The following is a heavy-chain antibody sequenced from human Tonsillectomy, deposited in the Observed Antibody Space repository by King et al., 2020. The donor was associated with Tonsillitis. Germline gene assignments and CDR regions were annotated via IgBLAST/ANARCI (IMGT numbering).Heavy chain of an antibody. D-gene: IGHD2-8*01. J-gene: IGHJ4*02. CDR3: AKRSEMVPFDY. Sequence: VQLVESGGGLVQPGGSLRLSCAVSGFTFSSYGMSWVRQAPGKGLDWISTISGSGGSTYYADSVKGRFTISRDNSKNTLYLQMNSLSAEDTAVYYCAKRSEMVPFDYWGQGTVVTVSS. CDR1: GFTFSSYG. V-gene: IGHV3-23*04. CDR2: ISGSGGST.